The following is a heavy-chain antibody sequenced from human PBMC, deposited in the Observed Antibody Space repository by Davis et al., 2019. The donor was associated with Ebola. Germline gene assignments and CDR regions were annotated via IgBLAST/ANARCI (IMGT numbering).Heavy chain of an antibody. CDR1: GFAFNRWS. D-gene: IGHD3-16*01. V-gene: IGHV3-48*02. CDR2: ISASGTSA. Sequence: PGESLKISCVTSGFAFNRWSMNWVRQAPGKGLEWISYISASGTSAYYGDSVRGRFTVSRDDAKASLYLQMDGLRDEDTAVYYCARRRSSLDPWGQGTLVTVSS. CDR3: ARRRSSLDP. J-gene: IGHJ5*02.